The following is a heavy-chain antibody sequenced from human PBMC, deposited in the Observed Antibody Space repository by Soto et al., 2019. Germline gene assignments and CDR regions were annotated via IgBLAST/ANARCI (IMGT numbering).Heavy chain of an antibody. D-gene: IGHD5-12*01. CDR1: GFPFSDYW. J-gene: IGHJ3*02. CDR2: IDPHGSST. V-gene: IGHV3-74*01. CDR3: TSLSIAVDNYAFDI. Sequence: EVQLAESGGGLVQPGGTLRLSCAASGFPFSDYWMHWVRQAPGEGLVWVSRIDPHGSSTAYADTVEGRFTISRDNSKNTVYLQMNSLRADETAINYCTSLSIAVDNYAFDIWGQGTMVTVSS.